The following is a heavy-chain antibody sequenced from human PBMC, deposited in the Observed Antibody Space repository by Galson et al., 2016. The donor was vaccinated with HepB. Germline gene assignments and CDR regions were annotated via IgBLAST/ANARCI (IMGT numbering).Heavy chain of an antibody. J-gene: IGHJ5*02. D-gene: IGHD6-6*01. V-gene: IGHV4-38-2*02. CDR3: ARHPYSTSSRARNWFDP. CDR2: VSNDGST. CDR1: GDHTTNSNY. Sequence: SETLSLTCSVSGDHTTNSNYWAWIRQSPATGLEWIGTVSNDGSTFYTPSLKSPVTISVDTSKNQFSLRLSSVTAADTAVYYCARHPYSTSSRARNWFDPWGQGTLVTVSS.